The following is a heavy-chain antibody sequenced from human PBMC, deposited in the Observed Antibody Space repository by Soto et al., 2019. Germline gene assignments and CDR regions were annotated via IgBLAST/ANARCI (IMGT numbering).Heavy chain of an antibody. Sequence: GGSLRLSCAASGFTFSNAWMNWVRQAPGKGLEWVGRIKSKTDGGTTDYAAPVKGRFTISRDDSKNTLYLQMNSLKTEDTAVYYCTTDPLAFWIQLWPDYYYGMDVWGQGTTVTVSS. CDR3: TTDPLAFWIQLWPDYYYGMDV. J-gene: IGHJ6*02. V-gene: IGHV3-15*07. D-gene: IGHD5-18*01. CDR1: GFTFSNAW. CDR2: IKSKTDGGTT.